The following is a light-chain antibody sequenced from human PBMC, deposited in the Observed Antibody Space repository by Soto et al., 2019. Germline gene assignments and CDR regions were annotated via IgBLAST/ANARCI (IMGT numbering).Light chain of an antibody. J-gene: IGLJ1*01. CDR1: SSDVGGYNY. Sequence: QSVLTQPPYASGSPGQSVTISCTGTSSDVGGYNYVSWYQHHPCNAPKLIIYEVYKRPSGVPDRFSGSKSGNTAALTVSGLQAEDEADYYCSSYVGTNSYVFGTGTKVTVL. CDR3: SSYVGTNSYV. V-gene: IGLV2-8*01. CDR2: EVY.